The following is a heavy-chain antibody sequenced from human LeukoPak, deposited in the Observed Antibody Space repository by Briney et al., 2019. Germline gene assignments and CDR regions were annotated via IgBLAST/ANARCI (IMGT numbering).Heavy chain of an antibody. D-gene: IGHD3-9*01. CDR3: ARGGDDILTQSDYYGMDV. V-gene: IGHV4-59*01. CDR2: IYYSGST. J-gene: IGHJ6*02. Sequence: VKPSETLSLTCTVSGGSISSYYWSWIRQPPGKGLEWIGYIYYSGSTNYNPSLKSRVTISVDTSKNQFSLKLSSVTAADTAVYYCARGGDDILTQSDYYGMDVWGQGTTVTVSS. CDR1: GGSISSYY.